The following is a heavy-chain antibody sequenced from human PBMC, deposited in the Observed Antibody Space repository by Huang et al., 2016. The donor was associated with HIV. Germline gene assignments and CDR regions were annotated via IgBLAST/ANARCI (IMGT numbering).Heavy chain of an antibody. CDR2: IRLDGGNK. CDR1: GFSFSHYG. CDR3: ATDLGGYSFDY. J-gene: IGHJ4*02. D-gene: IGHD2-21*02. Sequence: QEQLVESGGGVVQPGGSLRLSCATSGFSFSHYGMHWVRQAPGKGLGWVSFIRLDGGNKHYADSAKGRFTISRDNSKKILFLEMNSLRGDDTAFYYCATDLGGYSFDYWGQGSLVTVSS. V-gene: IGHV3-30*02.